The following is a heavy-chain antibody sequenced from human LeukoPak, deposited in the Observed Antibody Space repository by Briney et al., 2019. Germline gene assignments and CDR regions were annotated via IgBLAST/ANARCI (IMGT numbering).Heavy chain of an antibody. CDR1: GFTFSISW. CDR2: INSDGGSS. D-gene: IGHD2-2*01. J-gene: IGHJ1*01. Sequence: GGSLRLSCAASGFTFSISWVHWGREAPGEGLVWVSRINSDGGSSSYADSVKGRFTISRDNAKNTLFLHMNNLRARDTPVCYTARVVFCSNTGCYSYLHPSGPGTLVTVSS. CDR3: ARVVFCSNTGCYSYLHP. V-gene: IGHV3-74*01.